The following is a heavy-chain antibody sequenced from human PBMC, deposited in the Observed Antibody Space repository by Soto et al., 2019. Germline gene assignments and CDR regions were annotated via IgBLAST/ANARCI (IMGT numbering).Heavy chain of an antibody. CDR1: GFTFSSYA. J-gene: IGHJ4*02. CDR3: ARDPRRGDDYGDY. D-gene: IGHD3-10*01. V-gene: IGHV3-30-3*01. CDR2: ISYDGSNK. Sequence: QVQLVESGGGVVQPGRSLRLSCAASGFTFSSYAMHWVRQAPGKGLEWVAVISYDGSNKYYADSVKGRFTISRDNSKNTLYLQMNSMRAEDTAVYYCARDPRRGDDYGDYWGPGTLGTVSS.